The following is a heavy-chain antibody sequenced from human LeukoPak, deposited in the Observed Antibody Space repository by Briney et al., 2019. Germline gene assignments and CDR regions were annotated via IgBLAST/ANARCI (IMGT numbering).Heavy chain of an antibody. CDR3: ARVQFAYSSSWYLSYYYYMDV. V-gene: IGHV4-38-2*02. J-gene: IGHJ6*03. Sequence: SETLSLTCTVSGYSISSGYYWGWIRQPPGKGLEWIGSIYYSGSTYYNPSLKSRVTISVDTSKNQFSLKLSSVTAADTAVYYCARVQFAYSSSWYLSYYYYMDVWGKGTTVTVSS. CDR1: GYSISSGYY. CDR2: IYYSGST. D-gene: IGHD6-13*01.